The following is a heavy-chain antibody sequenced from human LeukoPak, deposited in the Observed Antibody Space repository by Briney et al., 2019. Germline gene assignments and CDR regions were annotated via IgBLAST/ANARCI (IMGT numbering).Heavy chain of an antibody. Sequence: GGSLRLSCAASGFTFSSYSMNWVRQAPGKGLEWVSYISSSSSTIYYADSVKGRFTISRDNAKNSLYLQMNSLRAEDTAVYYCARDLGRYYFDYWGQGTLVTVSS. J-gene: IGHJ4*02. CDR3: ARDLGRYYFDY. CDR1: GFTFSSYS. D-gene: IGHD1-1*01. V-gene: IGHV3-48*01. CDR2: ISSSSSTI.